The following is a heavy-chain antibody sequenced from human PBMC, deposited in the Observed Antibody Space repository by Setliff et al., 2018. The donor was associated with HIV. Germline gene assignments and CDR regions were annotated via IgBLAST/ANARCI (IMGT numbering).Heavy chain of an antibody. Sequence: PSETLSLTCTVSGGSISGYYWSWIRQPPGKGLEWIGYIFSTGSTDYSPSLKSRVSISVDTSKNQFSLILTSMTAADTAVYFCVRGSDWLTNNYFDYWGQGTLVTVS. V-gene: IGHV4-59*01. D-gene: IGHD3-9*01. CDR1: GGSISGYY. J-gene: IGHJ4*02. CDR2: IFSTGST. CDR3: VRGSDWLTNNYFDY.